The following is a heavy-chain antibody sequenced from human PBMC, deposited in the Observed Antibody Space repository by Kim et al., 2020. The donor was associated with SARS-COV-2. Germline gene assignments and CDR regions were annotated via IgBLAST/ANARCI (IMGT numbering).Heavy chain of an antibody. Sequence: GGSLRLSCAVSGLTFDECTMHWVRQAPRKGLQWVSLISWDGGMSYYGDSVKGRFTISRDNSKNSLFLQMKSLRIEDTALYYCSCDYNDYGRFDHWGRGTLVTVSS. CDR3: SCDYNDYGRFDH. D-gene: IGHD4-17*01. CDR2: ISWDGGMS. CDR1: GLTFDECT. J-gene: IGHJ4*02. V-gene: IGHV3-43*01.